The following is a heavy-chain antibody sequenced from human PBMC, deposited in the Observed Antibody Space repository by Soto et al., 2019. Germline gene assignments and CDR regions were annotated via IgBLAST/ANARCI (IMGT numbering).Heavy chain of an antibody. CDR2: ISAYNGNT. CDR3: ARKKSSSGYYGMDV. CDR1: GYTFTSYG. V-gene: IGHV1-18*01. J-gene: IGHJ6*02. Sequence: ASVKVSCKASGYTFTSYGISWVRQAPGQGLEWMGWISAYNGNTNYAQKLQGRVTMTTDTSTSTAYMELRSLRSDDTAVYYCARKKSSSGYYGMDVWGQGTTVTVYS. D-gene: IGHD6-19*01.